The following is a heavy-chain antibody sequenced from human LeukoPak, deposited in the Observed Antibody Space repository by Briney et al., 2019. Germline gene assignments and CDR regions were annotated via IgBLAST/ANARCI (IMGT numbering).Heavy chain of an antibody. J-gene: IGHJ4*02. D-gene: IGHD2-15*01. CDR3: ARRYCSGGSCYRVFGPNYFDY. Sequence: SETLSLTCAVYGGSFSGHYWSWIRQPPGKGLEWIGEINHSGSTNYNPSLKSRVTISVDTSKNQFSLKLSSVTAADTAVYYCARRYCSGGSCYRVFGPNYFDYWGQGTLVTVSS. CDR2: INHSGST. V-gene: IGHV4-34*01. CDR1: GGSFSGHY.